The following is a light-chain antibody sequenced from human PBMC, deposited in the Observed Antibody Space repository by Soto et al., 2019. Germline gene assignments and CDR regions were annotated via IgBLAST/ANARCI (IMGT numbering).Light chain of an antibody. CDR3: SSYTSSSTLRV. CDR1: SSDVGGYNY. J-gene: IGLJ2*01. CDR2: DVS. V-gene: IGLV2-14*01. Sequence: QSALTQPASVSGSPGRSITSSCTGTSSDVGGYNYVSWYQQHPGKAPKLVIYDVSNRPSGGSNRFSGSKSGNTASLTISGLQAEDEADYYCSSYTSSSTLRVFGGGTKLTVL.